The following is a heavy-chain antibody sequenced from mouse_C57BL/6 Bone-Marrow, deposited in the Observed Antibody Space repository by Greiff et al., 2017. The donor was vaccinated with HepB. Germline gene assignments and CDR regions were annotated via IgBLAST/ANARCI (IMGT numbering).Heavy chain of an antibody. CDR2: ISDGGSYT. CDR3: AREKGAYYSNYVLAWFAY. J-gene: IGHJ3*01. Sequence: EVHLVESGGGLVKPGGSLKLSCAASGFTFSSYAMSWVRQTPEKRLEWVATISDGGSYTYYPDNVKGRFTISRDNAKNNLYLQMSHLKSEDTAMYYCAREKGAYYSNYVLAWFAYWGQGTLVTVSA. D-gene: IGHD2-5*01. V-gene: IGHV5-4*01. CDR1: GFTFSSYA.